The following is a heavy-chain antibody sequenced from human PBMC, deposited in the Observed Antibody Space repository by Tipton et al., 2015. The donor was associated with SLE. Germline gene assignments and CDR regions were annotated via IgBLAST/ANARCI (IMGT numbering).Heavy chain of an antibody. CDR3: ATLWGYCSVGRCYSAF. CDR1: GFTFSSYA. Sequence: GSLRLSCAASGFTFSSYAMHWVRQAPGKGLEWVSVTYSGETTYYADSVKGRFAISRDNSKNTLYLQMNSLRPEDTAVYYCATLWGYCSVGRCYSAFWGQGTLVTVSS. V-gene: IGHV3-NL1*01. J-gene: IGHJ4*02. D-gene: IGHD2-15*01. CDR2: TYSGETT.